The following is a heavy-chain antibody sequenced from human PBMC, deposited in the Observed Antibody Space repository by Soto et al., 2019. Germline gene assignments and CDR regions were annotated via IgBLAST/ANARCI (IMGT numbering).Heavy chain of an antibody. CDR1: GGSINTYY. V-gene: IGHV4-59*01. CDR2: VDYSGNS. D-gene: IGHD6-19*01. J-gene: IGHJ4*02. Sequence: SETLSLTCTVSGGSINTYYWSWIRQPQGKGLEWIGYVDYSGNSDSSPSLKSRVAISIDTSKKQVSLKLHSVTAADTAVYYCARNWFSVAGRFHFAYWGQGIPVTVSS. CDR3: ARNWFSVAGRFHFAY.